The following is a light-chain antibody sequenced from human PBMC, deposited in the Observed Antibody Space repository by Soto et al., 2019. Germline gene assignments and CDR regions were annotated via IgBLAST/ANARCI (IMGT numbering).Light chain of an antibody. J-gene: IGKJ1*01. V-gene: IGKV1-5*03. CDR2: ETS. Sequence: DIQLTQSPSTLSASVGDRVTITCRASQTISSRLAWYQQEPGKAPNLLIYETSNLESGVPSRFSGSGSGTEFTLTISSLQPDDFATYYCQYYNDYCWTFGQGTKVEIK. CDR3: QYYNDYCWT. CDR1: QTISSR.